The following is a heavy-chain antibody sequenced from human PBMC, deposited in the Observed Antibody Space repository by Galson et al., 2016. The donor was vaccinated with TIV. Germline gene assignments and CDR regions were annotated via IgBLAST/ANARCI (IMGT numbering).Heavy chain of an antibody. Sequence: SVKVSCKASGYTFTNYAMHWVRQAPGQRLEWMGWINVGNGNTNYSQKFQGRVTSTRDTSASPAYMELSSLRSEDTAVYYCARGFRKIVGASPFDYWGQGTLVTVSS. D-gene: IGHD1-26*01. CDR3: ARGFRKIVGASPFDY. CDR2: INVGNGNT. V-gene: IGHV1-3*01. CDR1: GYTFTNYA. J-gene: IGHJ4*02.